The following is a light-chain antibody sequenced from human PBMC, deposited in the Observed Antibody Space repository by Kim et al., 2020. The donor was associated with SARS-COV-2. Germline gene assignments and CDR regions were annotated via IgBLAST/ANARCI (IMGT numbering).Light chain of an antibody. CDR1: SSDVGGYNY. J-gene: IGLJ1*01. CDR2: DVS. CDR3: SSYTSSSTYV. Sequence: THSWTGTSSDVGGYNYVSWYQKHPGKAPKLMIYDVSKRPSGVSNRFSGSKSGNTASLTISGLQAEDEADYYCSSYTSSSTYVFGTGTKVTVL. V-gene: IGLV2-14*04.